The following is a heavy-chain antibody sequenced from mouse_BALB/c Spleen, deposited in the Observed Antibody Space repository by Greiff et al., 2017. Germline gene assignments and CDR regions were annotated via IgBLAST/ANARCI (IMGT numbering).Heavy chain of an antibody. CDR3: ARRGGDY. J-gene: IGHJ4*01. V-gene: IGHV1-55*01. Sequence: VKPGTSVKLSCKASGYNFTSYWINWVKLRPGQGLEWIGDIYPGSGSTNYNEKFKSKATLTVDTSSSTAYMQLSSLASEDSALYYCARRGGDYWGQGTSVTVSS. CDR1: GYNFTSYW. CDR2: IYPGSGST.